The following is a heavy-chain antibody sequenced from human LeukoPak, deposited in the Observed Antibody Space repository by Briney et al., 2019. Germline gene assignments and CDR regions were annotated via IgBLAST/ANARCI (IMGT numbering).Heavy chain of an antibody. CDR2: VNQGGTEK. CDR3: AREHYFYYMDG. Sequence: GGSLRLSCAASGFTFSSQWMSWVRQAPGKGLEWVANVNQGGTEKYYVDSVKGRFTISRDNAENSLYLQMNSLRAEDTAVYYCAREHYFYYMDGWGKGTTVTVSS. CDR1: GFTFSSQW. V-gene: IGHV3-7*01. J-gene: IGHJ6*03.